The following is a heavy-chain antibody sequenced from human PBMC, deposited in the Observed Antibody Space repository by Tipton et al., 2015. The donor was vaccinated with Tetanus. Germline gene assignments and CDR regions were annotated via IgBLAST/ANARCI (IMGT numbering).Heavy chain of an antibody. Sequence: TLSLTCTVSGGSISNYYWSWIRQPPGKGLEWIGYIYYSGSTNYNPSLGSRVTISVDTSKKHFSLKLSSVTSADTAVYYCARAHYDIVWGSYRPSSAGYFFDYWGQGTLVIVSS. J-gene: IGHJ4*02. CDR2: IYYSGST. CDR1: GGSISNYY. CDR3: ARAHYDIVWGSYRPSSAGYFFDY. V-gene: IGHV4-59*01. D-gene: IGHD3-16*02.